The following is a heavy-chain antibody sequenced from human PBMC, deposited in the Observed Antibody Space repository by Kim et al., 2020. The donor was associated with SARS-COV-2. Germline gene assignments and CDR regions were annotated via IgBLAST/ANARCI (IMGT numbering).Heavy chain of an antibody. D-gene: IGHD4-17*01. J-gene: IGHJ4*02. CDR3: ARFDGDPNYYFDS. Sequence: SETLSLTCNVSGGPPISRGGYYWSWIRQHPGKGLEWIGYIYFDGNTYYNPSLKSRIIISVDTSKNQFSLKLSSVTAADTAVYYCARFDGDPNYYFDSWGQGTLVTVSS. V-gene: IGHV4-31*03. CDR2: IYFDGNT. CDR1: GGPPISRGGYY.